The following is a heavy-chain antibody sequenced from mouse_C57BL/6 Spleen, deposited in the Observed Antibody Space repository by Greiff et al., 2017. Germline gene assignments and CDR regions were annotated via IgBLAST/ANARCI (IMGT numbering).Heavy chain of an antibody. J-gene: IGHJ4*01. V-gene: IGHV1-53*01. D-gene: IGHD1-1*01. CDR2: INPSNGGT. CDR1: GYTFTSYW. CDR3: AGVATDYYAMDY. Sequence: QVQLQQPGTELVKPGASVKLSCKASGYTFTSYWMHWVKQRPGQGLEWIGNINPSNGGTNYNEKFKSKATLTVDKSSSTAYMQLSSLTSDDSAVYYCAGVATDYYAMDYWGQGTSVTVSS.